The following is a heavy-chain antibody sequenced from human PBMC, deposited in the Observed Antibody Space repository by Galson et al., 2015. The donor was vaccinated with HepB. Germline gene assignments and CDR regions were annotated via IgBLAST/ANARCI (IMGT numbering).Heavy chain of an antibody. CDR3: ARQPRFYDILTGPIDY. V-gene: IGHV5-10-1*01. J-gene: IGHJ4*02. D-gene: IGHD3-9*01. Sequence: QSGAEVKKPGESLRISCKGSGYSFTSYWISWVRQMPGKGLEWMGRIDPSDSYTNYSPSFQGHVTISADKSISTAYLQWSSLKASDTAMYYCARQPRFYDILTGPIDYWGQGTLVTVSS. CDR2: IDPSDSYT. CDR1: GYSFTSYW.